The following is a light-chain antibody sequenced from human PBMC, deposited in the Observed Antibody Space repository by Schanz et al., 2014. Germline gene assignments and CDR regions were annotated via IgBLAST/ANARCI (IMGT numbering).Light chain of an antibody. CDR1: SSDIGGYDY. V-gene: IGLV2-14*01. CDR2: DVF. CDR3: CSYAGRPWV. J-gene: IGLJ3*02. Sequence: QSALTQPASMSGSPGQSITISCNGSSSDIGGYDYVSWYRQYPGKAPKLMIYDVFNRPSGVSNRFSGSGSGNTASLTISGLQAEDEADYYCCSYAGRPWVFGGGTKLTV.